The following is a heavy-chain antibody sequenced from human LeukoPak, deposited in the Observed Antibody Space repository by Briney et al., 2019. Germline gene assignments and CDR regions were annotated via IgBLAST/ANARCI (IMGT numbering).Heavy chain of an antibody. V-gene: IGHV3-21*01. D-gene: IGHD5-12*01. CDR3: ARVGLDRRGYSGYEAFDY. CDR1: GFTFSDYY. J-gene: IGHJ4*02. Sequence: GGSLRLSCAASGFTFSDYYMSWVRQAPGKGLEWVSSISTSSSYIYYADAVKGRFTISRDNAKNSLYLQINSLRAEDTAVYYCARVGLDRRGYSGYEAFDYWGQGTLVTVSS. CDR2: ISTSSSYI.